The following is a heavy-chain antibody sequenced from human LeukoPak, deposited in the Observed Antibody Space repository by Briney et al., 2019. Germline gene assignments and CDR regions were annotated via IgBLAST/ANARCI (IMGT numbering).Heavy chain of an antibody. V-gene: IGHV1-24*01. CDR3: ATGIWGYGRRFDY. CDR1: GYTLTELS. J-gene: IGHJ4*02. Sequence: ASVKVSCKVSGYTLTELSMHWVRQSPGKGLEWMGGFDPEDGETIYAQKFQGRVTMTEDTSTDTAYMELSSLRSEDTAVYYCATGIWGYGRRFDYWGQGTLVTVSS. CDR2: FDPEDGET. D-gene: IGHD2-15*01.